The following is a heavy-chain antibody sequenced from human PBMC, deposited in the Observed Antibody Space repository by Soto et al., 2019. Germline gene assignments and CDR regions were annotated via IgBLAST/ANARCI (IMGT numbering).Heavy chain of an antibody. Sequence: LSLTCTVSGDSISTFYRSWIRQPPGKGLEWIGYIYYTGSTNYNPSLKSRVTMSVDTSRKQFSLKLTSVTAADTAVYYCARQRGNYFDYWGQGSLVTVSS. CDR1: GDSISTFY. D-gene: IGHD3-10*01. CDR2: IYYTGST. J-gene: IGHJ4*02. CDR3: ARQRGNYFDY. V-gene: IGHV4-59*01.